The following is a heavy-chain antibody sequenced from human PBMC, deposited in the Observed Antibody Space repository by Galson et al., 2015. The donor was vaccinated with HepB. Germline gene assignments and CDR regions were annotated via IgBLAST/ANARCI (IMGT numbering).Heavy chain of an antibody. D-gene: IGHD4-17*01. CDR2: ITGSGGGT. J-gene: IGHJ6*02. CDR3: AKEMTTRAEDYYGMDV. CDR1: GFTFSSYA. V-gene: IGHV3-23*01. Sequence: SLRLSCAASGFTFSSYAMSWVRQAPGKGLEWVSAITGSGGGTYYADSVKGRLTTSRDNSKNTLYLQMNSLRAEDTAVYYCAKEMTTRAEDYYGMDVWGQGTTVTVSS.